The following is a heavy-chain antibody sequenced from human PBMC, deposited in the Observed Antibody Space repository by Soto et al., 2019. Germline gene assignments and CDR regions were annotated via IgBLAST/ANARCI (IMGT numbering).Heavy chain of an antibody. D-gene: IGHD1-26*01. J-gene: IGHJ6*02. CDR2: IYPGDSDT. CDR3: ARGELLGDYYYYVMDV. Sequence: GESLKISCKGSGYSFTSYWIGWVRQMPGKGLEWMGIIYPGDSDTRYSPSFQGQVTISADNSISTAYLQWSSLKASDTAMYYCARGELLGDYYYYVMDVWGQGTTVTVSS. CDR1: GYSFTSYW. V-gene: IGHV5-51*01.